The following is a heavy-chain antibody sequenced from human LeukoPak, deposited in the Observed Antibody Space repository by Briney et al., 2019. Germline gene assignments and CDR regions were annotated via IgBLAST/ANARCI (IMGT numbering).Heavy chain of an antibody. V-gene: IGHV4-59*08. CDR3: ARHSSSSRGWFDP. D-gene: IGHD6-6*01. J-gene: IGHJ5*02. Sequence: SETLSLTCTVSGGSISNYYWSWIRQPPGKGLEWIGYIYSSGSTNYNPSLKSRVTISLDTSKSQFSLKLTSVTAADTAVYYCARHSSSSRGWFDPWGQGTLVTVSS. CDR2: IYSSGST. CDR1: GGSISNYY.